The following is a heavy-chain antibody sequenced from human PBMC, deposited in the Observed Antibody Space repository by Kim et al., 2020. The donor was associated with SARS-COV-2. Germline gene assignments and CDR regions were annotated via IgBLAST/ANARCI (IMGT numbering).Heavy chain of an antibody. CDR3: ARDPNHGALGY. V-gene: IGHV3-7*01. D-gene: IGHD4-17*01. CDR1: GFSFSNYG. Sequence: GGSLRLSCVASGFSFSNYGMSWVRQAPGKGLEWVADMRGDGSTIVYVDSLRGRFTISRDNTKNSLNLQMNSLTVEDTGVYFCARDPNHGALGYWGQGTLVSASA. CDR2: MRGDGSTI. J-gene: IGHJ4*02.